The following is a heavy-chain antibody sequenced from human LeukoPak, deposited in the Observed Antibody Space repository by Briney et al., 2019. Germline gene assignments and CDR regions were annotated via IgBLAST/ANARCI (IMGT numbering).Heavy chain of an antibody. CDR2: ISAYNGNT. D-gene: IGHD2-15*01. V-gene: IGHV1-18*04. Sequence: ASVKVSCKAPGYTFTGYYMHWVRQAPGQGLEWMGWISAYNGNTNYAQKLQGRVTMTTDTSTSTAYMELRSLRSDDTAVYYCARPGGYCSGGSCAWFDPWGQGTLVTVSS. CDR3: ARPGGYCSGGSCAWFDP. J-gene: IGHJ5*02. CDR1: GYTFTGYY.